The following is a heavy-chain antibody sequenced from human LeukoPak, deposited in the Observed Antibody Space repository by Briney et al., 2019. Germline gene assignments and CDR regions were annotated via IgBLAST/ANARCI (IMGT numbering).Heavy chain of an antibody. CDR3: ARDDMARGVFGSFDP. J-gene: IGHJ5*02. Sequence: GGSLRLSCAASGFTFSSYAMHWVRQAPGKGLEWVALISYDGNNKYYADSEKGRLTISRDNSKNTVYLQMNSLRDEDTAVYYCARDDMARGVFGSFDPWGQGTLVTASS. CDR2: ISYDGNNK. V-gene: IGHV3-30-3*01. D-gene: IGHD3-10*01. CDR1: GFTFSSYA.